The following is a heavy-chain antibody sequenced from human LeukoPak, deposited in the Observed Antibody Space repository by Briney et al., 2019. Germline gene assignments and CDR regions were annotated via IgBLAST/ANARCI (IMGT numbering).Heavy chain of an antibody. V-gene: IGHV3-23*01. D-gene: IGHD2-15*01. J-gene: IGHJ4*02. CDR3: AKRGVVIRAVLVVGFHKEAYYFDS. CDR1: GITLSNYG. Sequence: GGSLRLSCVVSGITLSNYGMSWVRQAPGKGLEWVAGISDRGGSTNYAHSVKGRFTISRDNPKNTLYLQMNSLRSEDTAVYFCAKRGVVIRAVLVVGFHKEAYYFDSWGQGALVTVYS. CDR2: ISDRGGST.